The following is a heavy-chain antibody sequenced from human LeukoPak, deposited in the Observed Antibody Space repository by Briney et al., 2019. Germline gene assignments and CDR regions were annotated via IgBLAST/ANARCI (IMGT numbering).Heavy chain of an antibody. CDR3: ARVGYSGSYYSTYFDY. CDR2: IYYSGST. Sequence: SETLSLTCTVSGGSISSYYWSWIRQSPGKGLEWIGYIYYSGSTNYNPSLKSRVTISVDTSKNQFSLKLSSVTAADTAVYYCARVGYSGSYYSTYFDYWGQGTLVTVSS. V-gene: IGHV4-59*01. J-gene: IGHJ4*02. D-gene: IGHD1-26*01. CDR1: GGSISSYY.